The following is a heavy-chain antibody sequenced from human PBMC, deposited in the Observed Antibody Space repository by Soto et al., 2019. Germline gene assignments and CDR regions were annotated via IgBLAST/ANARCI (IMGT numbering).Heavy chain of an antibody. D-gene: IGHD1-26*01. Sequence: VESLKISSRVSGYSFTSYWISWVRQMPGKGLERMGRIDPTDSYANYSPSFQGHVTFSVDRSINTAYLQWSSLKAPDTAVYYFARLHNRHGTNGQLDDWCQVSRVTVSS. J-gene: IGHJ4*02. CDR2: IDPTDSYA. CDR1: GYSFTSYW. CDR3: ARLHNRHGTNGQLDD. V-gene: IGHV5-10-1*01.